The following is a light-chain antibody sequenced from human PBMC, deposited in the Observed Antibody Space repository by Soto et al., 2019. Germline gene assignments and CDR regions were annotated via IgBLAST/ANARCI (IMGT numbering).Light chain of an antibody. V-gene: IGKV3-15*01. J-gene: IGKJ5*01. CDR3: QQYNNWPPIT. Sequence: EIVMTQSPATLSVSPGERATLSCRASQSVSSNLAWYQQKPGQAPRLLIYGASTRATGIPARFSGSGSGTAFTVTISSLQSEDFAFYYCQQYNNWPPITFGQGTRLEIK. CDR2: GAS. CDR1: QSVSSN.